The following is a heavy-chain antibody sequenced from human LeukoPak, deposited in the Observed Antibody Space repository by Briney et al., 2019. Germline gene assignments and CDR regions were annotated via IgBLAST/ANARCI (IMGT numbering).Heavy chain of an antibody. J-gene: IGHJ4*02. D-gene: IGHD4-17*01. V-gene: IGHV4-30-4*01. CDR3: ARDRDGDYPDY. Sequence: SETLSLTCTVSGDSICSGDYYWSWLRQPPGKGLEWIGYIYYSGSTYYNPSLKSRVTISVDTSKNQFSLKLSSVTAADTAVYYCARDRDGDYPDYWGQGTLVTVSS. CDR2: IYYSGST. CDR1: GDSICSGDYY.